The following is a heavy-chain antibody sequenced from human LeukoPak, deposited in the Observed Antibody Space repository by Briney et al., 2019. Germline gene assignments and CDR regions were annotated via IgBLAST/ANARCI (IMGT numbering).Heavy chain of an antibody. CDR1: GGTFSSYA. J-gene: IGHJ6*03. V-gene: IGHV1-69*13. CDR3: ARGVTTVTPPYYYYYYMDV. D-gene: IGHD4-11*01. Sequence: GASVKVSCKASGGTFSSYAISWVRQAPGQGLEWMGGIIPIFGTANYAQKFQGRVTITADESTSTAYMELSSLRSEDTAVYYCARGVTTVTPPYYYYYYMDVWGKGTTVTVSS. CDR2: IIPIFGTA.